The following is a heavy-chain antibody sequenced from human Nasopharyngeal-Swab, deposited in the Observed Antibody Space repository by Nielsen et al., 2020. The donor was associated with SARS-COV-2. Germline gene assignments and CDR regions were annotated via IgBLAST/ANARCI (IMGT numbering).Heavy chain of an antibody. V-gene: IGHV4-59*01. D-gene: IGHD6-13*01. J-gene: IGHJ4*02. CDR3: ASIPRIAAAGARYFDY. Sequence: SETLSLTCTVSGGSISSYYWSWIRQPPGKGLEWIGYIYYSGSTNYNPSLKSQVTISVDTSKNQFSLKLSSVTAADTAVYYCASIPRIAAAGARYFDYWGQGTLVTVSS. CDR2: IYYSGST. CDR1: GGSISSYY.